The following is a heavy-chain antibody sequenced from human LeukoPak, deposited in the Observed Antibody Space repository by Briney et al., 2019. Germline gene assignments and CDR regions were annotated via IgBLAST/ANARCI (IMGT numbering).Heavy chain of an antibody. V-gene: IGHV3-74*01. CDR1: GFTFSSYW. J-gene: IGHJ6*03. CDR3: ARVLGYCSGGSCNYYYYYMDV. Sequence: GGSLRLSRAASGFTFSSYWMHWVRQAPGKGLVWVSRINSDGSSTSYADSVKGRFTISRDNAKNTLYLQMNSLRAEDTAVYYCARVLGYCSGGSCNYYYYYMDVWGKGTTVTISS. CDR2: INSDGSST. D-gene: IGHD2-15*01.